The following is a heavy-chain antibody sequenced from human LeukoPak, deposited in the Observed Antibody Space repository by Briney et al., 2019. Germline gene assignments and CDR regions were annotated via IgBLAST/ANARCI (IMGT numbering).Heavy chain of an antibody. Sequence: GGSLRLSCAASGLTFSRYWMPWVRQAPGKGLVWVSRINSEGSSTSYADSVKGRFTISRDNAKNTLYLQMNSLRAEDTAVYYCASRDQSCSGDTCYPIDYWGQGTLVTVSS. D-gene: IGHD2-15*01. CDR2: INSEGSST. V-gene: IGHV3-74*01. CDR3: ASRDQSCSGDTCYPIDY. J-gene: IGHJ4*02. CDR1: GLTFSRYW.